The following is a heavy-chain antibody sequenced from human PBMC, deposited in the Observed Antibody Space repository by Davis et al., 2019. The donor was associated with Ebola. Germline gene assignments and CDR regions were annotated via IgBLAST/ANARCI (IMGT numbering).Heavy chain of an antibody. CDR2: ISGTRGST. D-gene: IGHD3-10*01. Sequence: PGGSLRLSCAASGFTFSSYGMSWVRQAPGKGLEWVSAISGTRGSTHYADSVKGRFTISRDNSKNTLILQMNSLRAEDTAIYYCAKEELKVFDYWGQGTLVTVS. CDR1: GFTFSSYG. J-gene: IGHJ4*02. CDR3: AKEELKVFDY. V-gene: IGHV3-23*01.